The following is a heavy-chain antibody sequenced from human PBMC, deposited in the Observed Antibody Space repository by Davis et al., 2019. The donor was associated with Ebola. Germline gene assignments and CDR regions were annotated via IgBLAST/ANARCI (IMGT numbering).Heavy chain of an antibody. Sequence: PGGSLRLSCAASGFTFSSYAMHWVRQAPGKGLEWVAVISYDGSNKYYADSVKGRFTISRDNSKNTLYLQMNSLRAEDTAVYYCAREGDYYGMDVWGKGTTVTVSS. CDR3: AREGDYYGMDV. CDR2: ISYDGSNK. V-gene: IGHV3-30-3*01. J-gene: IGHJ6*04. CDR1: GFTFSSYA.